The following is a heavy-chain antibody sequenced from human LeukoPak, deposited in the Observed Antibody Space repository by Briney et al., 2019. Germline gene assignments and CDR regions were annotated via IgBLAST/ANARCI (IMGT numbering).Heavy chain of an antibody. V-gene: IGHV3-7*01. CDR1: GFSFSSYW. CDR2: IKQDESEK. Sequence: PGGSLSLSCEASGFSFSSYWMSWVRQAPGKGLEWVANIKQDESEKYYVDSVKGRFTISRDNAKKSLYLQMNSLRVEDTGVYYCARLSDSISCFGFDIWGQGTTVTVSS. CDR3: ARLSDSISCFGFDI. J-gene: IGHJ3*02. D-gene: IGHD2-2*01.